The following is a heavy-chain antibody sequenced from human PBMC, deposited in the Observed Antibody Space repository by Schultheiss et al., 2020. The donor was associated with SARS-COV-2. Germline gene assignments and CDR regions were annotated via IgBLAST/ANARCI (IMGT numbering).Heavy chain of an antibody. V-gene: IGHV3-33*01. CDR1: GFTFSSYG. CDR2: IWYDGSNK. CDR3: ARDGRLQYFDY. D-gene: IGHD5-24*01. J-gene: IGHJ4*02. Sequence: GGSLRLSCAASGFTFSSYGMHWVRQAPGKGLEWVAVIWYDGSNKYYADSVKGRFTISRDNSKNTLYLQMNSLRAEDTAVYYCARDGRLQYFDYWGQGTLVTVSS.